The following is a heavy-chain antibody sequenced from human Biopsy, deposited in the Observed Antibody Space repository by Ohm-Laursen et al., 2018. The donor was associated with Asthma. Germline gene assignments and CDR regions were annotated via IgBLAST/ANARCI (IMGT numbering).Heavy chain of an antibody. Sequence: SLRLSCAATGFTLSSYATHWVRQAPGKGLEWVSVISSGGGTIDYADSVKGRFTISRNISTNTVYLQMDSLSADDTAVYYCAKVGHGYGDYVGYLDPWGQGTLVTVSS. J-gene: IGHJ5*02. CDR2: ISSGGGTI. CDR1: GFTLSSYA. D-gene: IGHD4-17*01. CDR3: AKVGHGYGDYVGYLDP. V-gene: IGHV3-23*01.